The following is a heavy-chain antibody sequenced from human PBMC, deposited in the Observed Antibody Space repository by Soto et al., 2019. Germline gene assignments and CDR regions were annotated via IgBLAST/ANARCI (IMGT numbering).Heavy chain of an antibody. D-gene: IGHD3-22*01. J-gene: IGHJ4*02. Sequence: ASVKVSCKASGYSFTSYAISWVRQAPGQGPEWMGWISTYNGNTNYAQNLQGRVTMTTDTSTTTAYMELRSLRSDDTAVYYCARAGDYYHNSAYFEWGQGSLVTVSS. CDR2: ISTYNGNT. CDR3: ARAGDYYHNSAYFE. CDR1: GYSFTSYA. V-gene: IGHV1-18*01.